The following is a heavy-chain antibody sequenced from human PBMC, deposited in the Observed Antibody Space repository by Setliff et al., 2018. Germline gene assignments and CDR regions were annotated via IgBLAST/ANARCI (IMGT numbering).Heavy chain of an antibody. CDR3: AREDFWSGRNDY. CDR2: INHSGST. J-gene: IGHJ4*02. D-gene: IGHD3-3*01. Sequence: PSETLSLTCAVYGGSFSGYYWSWIRQPPGKGLEWIGEINHSGSTNYNPSLKSRVTISVDTSKNQFSLKLSSVTAADTAVYYCAREDFWSGRNDYWGQGTLVTVPQ. CDR1: GGSFSGYY. V-gene: IGHV4-34*01.